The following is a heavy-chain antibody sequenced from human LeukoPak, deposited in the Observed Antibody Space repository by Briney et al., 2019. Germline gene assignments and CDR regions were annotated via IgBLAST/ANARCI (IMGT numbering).Heavy chain of an antibody. D-gene: IGHD3-22*01. Sequence: SETLSLTCTVSGGSISSYYWSWIRQPPGKGLEWIGYMYYSGSTNYNPSLKSRVTISVDTSKNQFSLKLNSVTAADTAVYYCAREYYYDTSGYKDWGQGTLVTVSS. V-gene: IGHV4-59*01. J-gene: IGHJ4*02. CDR2: MYYSGST. CDR1: GGSISSYY. CDR3: AREYYYDTSGYKD.